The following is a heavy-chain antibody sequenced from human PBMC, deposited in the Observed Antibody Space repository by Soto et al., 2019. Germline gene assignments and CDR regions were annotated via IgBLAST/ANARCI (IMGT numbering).Heavy chain of an antibody. V-gene: IGHV3-7*03. D-gene: IGHD6-19*01. CDR3: ARDTRIAVAGEAYYYRMDV. CDR1: GFTFSSYW. Sequence: EVQLVESGGGLVQPGGSLRLSCAASGFTFSSYWMSWVRQAPGKGLEWVANIKQDGSEKYYVDSVKGRFTISRDNAKNSLYLQMNGPRAEDTVVYYCARDTRIAVAGEAYYYRMDVWGQGTTVTVSS. CDR2: IKQDGSEK. J-gene: IGHJ6*02.